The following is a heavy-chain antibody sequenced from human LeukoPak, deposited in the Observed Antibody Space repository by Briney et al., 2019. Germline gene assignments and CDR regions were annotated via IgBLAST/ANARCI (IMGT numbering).Heavy chain of an antibody. Sequence: GASVKVSCKASGYTFTSYDINWVRQATGQGLEWMGWMSPNSGNTGYAQKFQGRVTMTRNTSISTAYMELSSLRSEDTAVYYCATAYCSGGSCGAWFDPWGQGALVTVSS. D-gene: IGHD2-15*01. J-gene: IGHJ5*02. V-gene: IGHV1-8*01. CDR1: GYTFTSYD. CDR3: ATAYCSGGSCGAWFDP. CDR2: MSPNSGNT.